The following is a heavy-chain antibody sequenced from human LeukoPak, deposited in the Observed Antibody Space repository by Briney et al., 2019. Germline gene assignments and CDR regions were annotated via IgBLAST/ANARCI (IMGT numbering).Heavy chain of an antibody. V-gene: IGHV4-38-2*02. CDR1: GYSISSGYY. Sequence: PPETLSLTCSVSGYSISSGYYWGWIRQPPGKGLEWIASMYQSGYTYYNPSLKSRVTISLDTSKNQFSLKLSSVTAADTAVYYCARLVLSTGFDYWGQGILVTVSS. D-gene: IGHD2-8*02. J-gene: IGHJ4*02. CDR2: MYQSGYT. CDR3: ARLVLSTGFDY.